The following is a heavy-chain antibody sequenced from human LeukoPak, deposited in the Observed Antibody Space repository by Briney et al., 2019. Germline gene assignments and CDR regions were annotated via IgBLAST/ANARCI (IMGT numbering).Heavy chain of an antibody. V-gene: IGHV4-34*01. J-gene: IGHJ2*01. CDR3: ARGPGVQLWGDTIYWYFDL. CDR2: INHSGST. Sequence: SETLSLTCAVYGGSFSGYYWSWIRQPPGKGLEWIGEINHSGSTNYNPSLKSRVTISVDTSKNQFSLKLSSVTAADTAVYYCARGPGVQLWGDTIYWYFDLWGRGTLVTVSS. D-gene: IGHD5-18*01. CDR1: GGSFSGYY.